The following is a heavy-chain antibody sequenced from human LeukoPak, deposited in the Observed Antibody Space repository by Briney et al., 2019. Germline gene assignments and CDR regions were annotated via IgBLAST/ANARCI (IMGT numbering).Heavy chain of an antibody. CDR1: GGSISSGDYY. CDR3: ARFPPLVGATTSAFDI. V-gene: IGHV4-30-4*08. CDR2: IYYSGST. J-gene: IGHJ3*02. D-gene: IGHD1-26*01. Sequence: PSETLSLTCTVSGGSISSGDYYWSWIRQPPGKGLEWIGYIYYSGSTYYNPSLKSRVTISVDTSKNQFSLKLSSVAAADTAVYYCARFPPLVGATTSAFDIWGQGTMVTVSS.